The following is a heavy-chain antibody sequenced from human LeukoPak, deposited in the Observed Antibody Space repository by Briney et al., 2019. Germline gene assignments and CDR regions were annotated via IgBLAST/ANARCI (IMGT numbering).Heavy chain of an antibody. D-gene: IGHD3-22*01. CDR1: GGTFSSYA. CDR3: ARSTAITMIVVDP. CDR2: IIPIFGIA. Sequence: SVKVSCKASGGTFSSYAISRVRQAPGQGLEWMGRIIPIFGIANYAQKFQGRVTITADKSTSTAYMELSSLRSEDTAVYYCARSTAITMIVVDPWGQGTLVTVSS. V-gene: IGHV1-69*04. J-gene: IGHJ5*02.